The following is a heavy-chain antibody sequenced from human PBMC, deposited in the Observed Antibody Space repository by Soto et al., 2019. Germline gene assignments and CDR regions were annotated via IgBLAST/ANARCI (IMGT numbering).Heavy chain of an antibody. D-gene: IGHD4-17*01. CDR2: ISAWSSYI. CDR3: ARASHDYGALDY. V-gene: IGHV3-21*02. CDR1: GFTFSSYN. J-gene: IGHJ4*02. Sequence: VQLVESGGGLVKPGGSLRLSCTASGFTFSSYNMNWVRQAPGKGLEWVSYISAWSSYIFYADSVKCRFTISRDNSENSLYLQLDSLRDEDTAVYYCARASHDYGALDYWGQGALVTVSS.